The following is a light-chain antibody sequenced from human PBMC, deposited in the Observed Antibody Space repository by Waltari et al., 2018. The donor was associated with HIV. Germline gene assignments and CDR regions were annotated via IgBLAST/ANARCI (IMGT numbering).Light chain of an antibody. CDR3: QQYGSSPYT. J-gene: IGKJ2*01. CDR2: GAS. V-gene: IGKV3-20*01. CDR1: QSVSSSY. Sequence: EIVLTQSPGTLSLSPGERATLSCRASQSVSSSYLAWYQQKPGQAPRLLISGASSRATGIPDRFSGSGSGTDFTLTISRLGPEDFAVYYCQQYGSSPYTFGQGTKLEIK.